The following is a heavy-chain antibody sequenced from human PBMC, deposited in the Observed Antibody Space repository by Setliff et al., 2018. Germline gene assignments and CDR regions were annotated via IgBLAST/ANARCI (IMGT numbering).Heavy chain of an antibody. Sequence: SETLSLTCTVYGGSFTNYYWGWIRQSPGKGLEWIGEINHSGSTNYNPSLKSRLTISVDASTNQFSLKLYSVTAADTAVYYCARDVFDFRTGQAGPWGQGTLVTVSS. D-gene: IGHD3-3*01. CDR2: INHSGST. J-gene: IGHJ5*02. V-gene: IGHV4-34*01. CDR1: GGSFTNYY. CDR3: ARDVFDFRTGQAGP.